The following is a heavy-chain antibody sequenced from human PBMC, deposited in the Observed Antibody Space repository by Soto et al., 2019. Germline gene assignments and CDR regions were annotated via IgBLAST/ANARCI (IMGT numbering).Heavy chain of an antibody. CDR1: GGSISGYY. CDR2: MYNTGST. V-gene: IGHV4-59*12. Sequence: SETLSLTCTVSGGSISGYYWSWIRQPPGKGLEWIGYMYNTGSTVYNPSFKSRVTISVDTSKNHFSLKLNSVTAADTAVYYCARSEATGLDYWGQGTLVTVSS. J-gene: IGHJ4*02. D-gene: IGHD1-26*01. CDR3: ARSEATGLDY.